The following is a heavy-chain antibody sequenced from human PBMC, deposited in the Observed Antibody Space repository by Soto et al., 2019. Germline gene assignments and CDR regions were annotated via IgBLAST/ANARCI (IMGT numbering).Heavy chain of an antibody. CDR1: GFNFNAYV. V-gene: IGHV3-23*01. J-gene: IGHJ4*02. CDR3: AKDRYCSSSTCHQAFDS. Sequence: GGSLRLSCAASGFNFNAYVMNWVRQAPGKGLEWVSIISFTGDSRYYADSVKDRFTISRDSSKNTLYLQMNSLRAEDTAIYYCAKDRYCSSSTCHQAFDSWGQGTLVTVS. CDR2: ISFTGDSR. D-gene: IGHD2-2*01.